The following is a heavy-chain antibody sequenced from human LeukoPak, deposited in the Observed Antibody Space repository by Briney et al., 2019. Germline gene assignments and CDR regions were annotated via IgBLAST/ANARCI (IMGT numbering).Heavy chain of an antibody. Sequence: PGGSLRLSCAASGFTFSSYSMNWVRQAPGKGLEWVSSISSSSYIYYADSVKGRFTISRDNAKNSLYLQMNSLRAEDTAVYYCARERAVVPAAILDWFDPWGQGTLVTVSS. D-gene: IGHD2-2*01. CDR2: ISSSSYI. J-gene: IGHJ5*02. CDR1: GFTFSSYS. CDR3: ARERAVVPAAILDWFDP. V-gene: IGHV3-21*01.